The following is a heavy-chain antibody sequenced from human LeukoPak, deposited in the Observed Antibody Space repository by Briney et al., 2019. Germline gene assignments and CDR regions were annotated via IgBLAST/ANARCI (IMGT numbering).Heavy chain of an antibody. J-gene: IGHJ4*02. V-gene: IGHV1-69*13. CDR3: ARDPGQYYEILTGYYTPYYFDY. Sequence: SVKVSCKAFGGTFSCYALSWVRQAPGQGLEWMRGIIPIFGTANYGQKFQGRVTITADESTSTAYMELRSLRSNDTAVYYCARDPGQYYEILTGYYTPYYFDYWGQETLVTVSS. CDR1: GGTFSCYA. CDR2: IIPIFGTA. D-gene: IGHD3-9*01.